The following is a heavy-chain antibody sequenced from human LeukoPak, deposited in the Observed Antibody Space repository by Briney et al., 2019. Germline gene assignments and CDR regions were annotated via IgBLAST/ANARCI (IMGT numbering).Heavy chain of an antibody. Sequence: SETLSLTCTVSGGSISPYYWSWIRQPAGKGLEYLGRTSSTGSTNYNPSLRSRVTISADTSKNHFSLKLTSVTAADTAVYYCARDQTYSGSGIYTYFDYWGQGILVTVSS. J-gene: IGHJ4*02. CDR2: TSSTGST. V-gene: IGHV4-4*07. CDR3: ARDQTYSGSGIYTYFDY. D-gene: IGHD3-10*01. CDR1: GGSISPYY.